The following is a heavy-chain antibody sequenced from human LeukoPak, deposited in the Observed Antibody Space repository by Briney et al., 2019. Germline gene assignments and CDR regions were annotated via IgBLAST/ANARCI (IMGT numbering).Heavy chain of an antibody. CDR1: GFAFSIYA. CDR2: ITSNGGST. Sequence: GGSLRLSCSASGFAFSIYAMHWVRQAPGKGLEYVSAITSNGGSTFHADSVNDRFTISRDNSKNALYLQMRSLRAEDTAVYYCGIIGGISFWGQGTLVTVSS. D-gene: IGHD2-15*01. J-gene: IGHJ4*02. V-gene: IGHV3-64D*08. CDR3: GIIGGISF.